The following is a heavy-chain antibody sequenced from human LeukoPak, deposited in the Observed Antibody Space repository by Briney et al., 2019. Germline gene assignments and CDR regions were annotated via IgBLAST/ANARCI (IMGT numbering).Heavy chain of an antibody. CDR2: IYYSGST. J-gene: IGHJ5*02. V-gene: IGHV4-39*07. Sequence: PSETLSLTCTVSGGSISSSSYYWGWIRQPPGKGLEWIGSIYYSGSTYYNPSLKSRVTISVDTSKNQFSLKLSSVTAADTAVYYCARDRGSSSWYTNNWFDPWGQGTLVTVSS. CDR1: GGSISSSSYY. CDR3: ARDRGSSSWYTNNWFDP. D-gene: IGHD6-13*01.